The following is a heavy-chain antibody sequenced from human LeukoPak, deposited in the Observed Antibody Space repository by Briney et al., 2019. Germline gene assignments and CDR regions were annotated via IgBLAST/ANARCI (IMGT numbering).Heavy chain of an antibody. CDR3: AASAPRGYYDTKSSAFDI. CDR2: IKSDGREK. Sequence: GGSLRLSCAASGFTFSDYYMSWIRQAPGKGLQWVASIKSDGREKYYVDAVKGRFTISRDNAKNSLFLQMNSLRAEDTAVYYCAASAPRGYYDTKSSAFDIWGQGTMVTVSS. D-gene: IGHD3-22*01. CDR1: GFTFSDYY. J-gene: IGHJ3*02. V-gene: IGHV3-7*01.